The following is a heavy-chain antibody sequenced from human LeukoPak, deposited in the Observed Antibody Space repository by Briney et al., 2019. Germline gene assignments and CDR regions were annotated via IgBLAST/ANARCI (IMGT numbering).Heavy chain of an antibody. Sequence: GESLKISCQGSGYRFSKYWIAWGRQMPGRGLEWMGIIYPGDSDTRFSPSFEGQVTISVDKSINTAYLQWSSLKASDSAMYFCARSNVFSNGFGDFWGQGSQVIVSS. CDR3: ARSNVFSNGFGDF. J-gene: IGHJ4*02. D-gene: IGHD6-19*01. CDR1: GYRFSKYW. CDR2: IYPGDSDT. V-gene: IGHV5-51*01.